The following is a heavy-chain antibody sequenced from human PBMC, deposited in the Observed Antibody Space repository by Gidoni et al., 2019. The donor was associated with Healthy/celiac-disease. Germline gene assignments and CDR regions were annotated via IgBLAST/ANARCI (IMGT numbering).Heavy chain of an antibody. J-gene: IGHJ1*01. Sequence: QVPLVQSAAEVKKPTSSVKVCLKASGGTVSSYAISWVRQAPGQGLEWMGRIIPILGIANYAQKFQDRVTITADKSTSTAYMELSSLRSEDTAVYYCARDGGVPAAITYFQHWGQGTLVTVSS. CDR2: IIPILGIA. CDR1: GGTVSSYA. D-gene: IGHD2-2*02. V-gene: IGHV1-69*04. CDR3: ARDGGVPAAITYFQH.